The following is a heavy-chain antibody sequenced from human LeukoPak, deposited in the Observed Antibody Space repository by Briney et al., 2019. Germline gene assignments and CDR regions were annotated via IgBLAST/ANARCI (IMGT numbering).Heavy chain of an antibody. D-gene: IGHD5-18*01. CDR3: ARGLDDGDSYGLDY. V-gene: IGHV3-48*03. CDR1: GFTFSSYE. CDR2: ISSSGTTI. Sequence: PGGSLRLSCAASGFTFSSYEMNWVRQAPGKGLEWVSDISSSGTTIHYADSVKGRFTISRDNAKNSLYLQMSSLRAEDTAVYYCARGLDDGDSYGLDYWGQGTLVTVSS. J-gene: IGHJ4*02.